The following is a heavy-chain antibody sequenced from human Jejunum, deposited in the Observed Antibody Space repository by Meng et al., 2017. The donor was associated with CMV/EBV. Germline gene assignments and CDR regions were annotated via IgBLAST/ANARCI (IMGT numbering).Heavy chain of an antibody. Sequence: QVQLGQSGAEVKKPGASVKVSCEASGLIFTSYAISWVRQAPGQGLQYMGWISAYNGNTNYAQELQGRVTMTTDTSTSTAYMELRSLRFDDTAVYYCARFYCSSTSCPHVLFDYWGQGTLVTVSS. V-gene: IGHV1-18*01. CDR1: GLIFTSYA. J-gene: IGHJ4*02. CDR2: ISAYNGNT. CDR3: ARFYCSSTSCPHVLFDY. D-gene: IGHD2-2*01.